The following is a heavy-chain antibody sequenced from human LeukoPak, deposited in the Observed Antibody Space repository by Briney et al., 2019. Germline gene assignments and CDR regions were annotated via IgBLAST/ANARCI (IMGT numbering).Heavy chain of an antibody. Sequence: SETLSLTCTVSVGSISSYYWSWIRQPAGKGLEWIGRIYTSGSTNYNPSLKGRVTMSVDTSKNQFSLKLSSVTGADTAVYYCARDLFVASSLFFDYWGQGTLVTVSS. V-gene: IGHV4-4*07. D-gene: IGHD6-13*01. CDR2: IYTSGST. CDR3: ARDLFVASSLFFDY. CDR1: VGSISSYY. J-gene: IGHJ4*02.